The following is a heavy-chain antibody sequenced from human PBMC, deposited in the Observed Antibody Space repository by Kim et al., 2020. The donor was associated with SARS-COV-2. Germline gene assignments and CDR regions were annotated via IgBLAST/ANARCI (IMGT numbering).Heavy chain of an antibody. Sequence: GGSLRLSCAASGFTFSSYAMHWVRQAPGKGLEWVAVISYDGSNKYYVDSVKGRFTISRDNSKNTLYLQMNSLRAEDTAVYYCARENEYSSSPEQWPYFDYWGQGTLVTVSS. J-gene: IGHJ4*02. CDR2: ISYDGSNK. CDR1: GFTFSSYA. CDR3: ARENEYSSSPEQWPYFDY. D-gene: IGHD6-6*01. V-gene: IGHV3-30*04.